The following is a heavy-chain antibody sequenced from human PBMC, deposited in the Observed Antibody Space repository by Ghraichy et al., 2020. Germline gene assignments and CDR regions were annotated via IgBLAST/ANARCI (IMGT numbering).Heavy chain of an antibody. J-gene: IGHJ4*02. V-gene: IGHV3-53*01. D-gene: IGHD3-22*01. CDR3: ARNRPSNSWGYFFDY. CDR2: IYTGGST. CDR1: GFIVGSNY. Sequence: GGSLRLSCAASGFIVGSNYMSWVRQAPGKGLEWVSIIYTGGSTYDADSVKGRFTISRDNYKSTVYLQMNSLRTDDTAVYYCARNRPSNSWGYFFDYWGQGNLLTVSS.